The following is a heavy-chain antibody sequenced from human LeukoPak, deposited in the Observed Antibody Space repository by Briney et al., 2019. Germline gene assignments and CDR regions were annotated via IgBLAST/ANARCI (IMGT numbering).Heavy chain of an antibody. D-gene: IGHD3-3*01. Sequence: SETLSLTCTVSGGSISSYYWGWIRQPPGKGLEWIGYIYYSGSTNYNPSLKSRVTISVDTSKNQFSLKLTSVTAADTAVYYCASTSAGFWSGYYNYYYYMDVWGKGTTVTVSS. J-gene: IGHJ6*03. V-gene: IGHV4-59*01. CDR3: ASTSAGFWSGYYNYYYYMDV. CDR2: IYYSGST. CDR1: GGSISSYY.